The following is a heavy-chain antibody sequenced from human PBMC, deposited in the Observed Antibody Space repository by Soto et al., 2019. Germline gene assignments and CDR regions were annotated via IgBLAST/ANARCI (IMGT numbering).Heavy chain of an antibody. CDR1: GFIFSSYG. Sequence: GGSLRLSCAVSGFIFSSYGMNWVRQAPGKGLEWVAVIWYDGSNEYYADSVKGRFTISRDNSKNTLYLQMNSLRAEDTAVYYCARDLDSSGSFDYWGQGTLVTVSS. CDR2: IWYDGSNE. J-gene: IGHJ4*02. D-gene: IGHD3-22*01. CDR3: ARDLDSSGSFDY. V-gene: IGHV3-33*01.